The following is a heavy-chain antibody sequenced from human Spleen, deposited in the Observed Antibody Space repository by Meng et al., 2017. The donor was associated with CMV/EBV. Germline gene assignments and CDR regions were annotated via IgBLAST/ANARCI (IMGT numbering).Heavy chain of an antibody. J-gene: IGHJ4*02. V-gene: IGHV3-11*01. CDR3: ATYPVGSSPFDY. D-gene: IGHD1-26*01. CDR1: GFTFSDSY. Sequence: SCAASGFTFSDSYMSWIRQAPGKGLEWVSYISRGGSTIYYADSVKGRFTISRDNAKNSLYLHMNSLRAEDTAVYYCATYPVGSSPFDYWGQGTLVTVSS. CDR2: ISRGGSTI.